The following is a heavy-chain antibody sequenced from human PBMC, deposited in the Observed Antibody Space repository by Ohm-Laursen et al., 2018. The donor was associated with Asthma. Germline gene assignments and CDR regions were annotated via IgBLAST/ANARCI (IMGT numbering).Heavy chain of an antibody. CDR1: GLTFSSYW. CDR3: ARVGRDYDFWSGYYPFDY. D-gene: IGHD3-3*01. V-gene: IGHV3-74*01. J-gene: IGHJ4*02. CDR2: INSDGSST. Sequence: SLRLSCAASGLTFSSYWMHWVRQAPGKGLVWVSRINSDGSSTSYADSVKGRFTISRDNAKNTLYLQMNSLRAEDTALYHCARVGRDYDFWSGYYPFDYWGQGTLVTVSS.